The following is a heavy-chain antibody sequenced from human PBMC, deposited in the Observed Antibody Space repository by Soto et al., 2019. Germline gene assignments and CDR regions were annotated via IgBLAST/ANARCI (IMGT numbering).Heavy chain of an antibody. CDR2: IYYSGST. J-gene: IGHJ4*02. D-gene: IGHD3-10*01. V-gene: IGHV4-39*01. CDR1: GGSISSSSYY. Sequence: QLQLQESGPGLVTPTETLSLTCTVSGGSISSSSYYWGWIRQPPGKGLEWIGSIYYSGSTYYNPSLKRRVTISVDTSKNQFSLKLSSVTAADTAVYYCATLWGQDWGQGTLVTVSS. CDR3: ATLWGQD.